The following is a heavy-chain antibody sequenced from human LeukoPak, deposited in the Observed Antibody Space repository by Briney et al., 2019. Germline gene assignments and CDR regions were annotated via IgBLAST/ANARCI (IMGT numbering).Heavy chain of an antibody. V-gene: IGHV1-2*02. CDR3: ARSRRPFYYYGMHV. Sequence: ASVQVSCKASGYILSDYYVHWIRQAPGQGLEWMGWIDPNSGGTHHAPNFQGRATMTRDSAISTVYLDLRRLTSDDTAIYYCARSRRPFYYYGMHVWGLGTPVTVSS. CDR2: IDPNSGGT. J-gene: IGHJ6*02. CDR1: GYILSDYY.